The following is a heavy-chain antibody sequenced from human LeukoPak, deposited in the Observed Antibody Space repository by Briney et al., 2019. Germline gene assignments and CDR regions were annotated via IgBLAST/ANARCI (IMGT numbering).Heavy chain of an antibody. CDR2: IYTIGRI. V-gene: IGHV4-4*07. CDR3: ARDSSGSTSSLPGTNWFNP. Sequence: PSETLSLTCTVSGGSITGYYWSWLRQPAGKGLEWIGRIYTIGRINYNPSLESRVTMSVDTSENQFSLKLNSVTAADTAVYYCARDSSGSTSSLPGTNWFNPWGQGTLVTVSS. J-gene: IGHJ5*02. CDR1: GGSITGYY. D-gene: IGHD6-6*01.